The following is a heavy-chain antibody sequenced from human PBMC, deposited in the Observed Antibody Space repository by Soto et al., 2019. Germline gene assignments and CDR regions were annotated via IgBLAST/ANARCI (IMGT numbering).Heavy chain of an antibody. CDR2: IIPIFGTA. V-gene: IGHV1-69*13. CDR3: ARVGAAAGIGGGHYFDY. CDR1: GGTFSSYA. D-gene: IGHD6-13*01. Sequence: GASVKVSCKASGGTFSSYAISWVRQAPGQGLEWMGGIIPIFGTANYAQKFQGRVTITADESTSTAYMELSSLRSEDTAVYYCARVGAAAGIGGGHYFDYWGQGTRVTVSS. J-gene: IGHJ4*02.